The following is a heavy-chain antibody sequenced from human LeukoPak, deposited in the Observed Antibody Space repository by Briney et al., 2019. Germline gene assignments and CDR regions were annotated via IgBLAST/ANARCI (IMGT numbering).Heavy chain of an antibody. D-gene: IGHD2-15*01. J-gene: IGHJ4*02. CDR1: GFTFSNAW. Sequence: GGSLRLSWAASGFTFSNAWMNWVRQAPGKGLEWVGRIKSKTDGGTTDYAAPVKGRFTISRDDSKNTLYLQMNSLKTEDTAVYYCTTEERVSSGYCSGGSCYIDYWGQGTLVTVSS. CDR2: IKSKTDGGTT. V-gene: IGHV3-15*01. CDR3: TTEERVSSGYCSGGSCYIDY.